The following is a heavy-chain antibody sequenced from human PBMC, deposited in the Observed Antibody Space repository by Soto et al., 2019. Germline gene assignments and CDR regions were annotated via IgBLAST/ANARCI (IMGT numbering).Heavy chain of an antibody. CDR2: MKPSGGTT. J-gene: IGHJ4*02. V-gene: IGHV1-46*03. D-gene: IGHD5-18*01. CDR1: GYTLTSYY. CDR3: ARGLERGYSYFDY. Sequence: ASVKVSCKASGYTLTSYYMHWVRQAPGQGLEWMGIMKPSGGTTSYAQKFQGRVTMTRDTSRRTVYMDLSSLRSEDTAVYYCARGLERGYSYFDYWGQGTPVTVSS.